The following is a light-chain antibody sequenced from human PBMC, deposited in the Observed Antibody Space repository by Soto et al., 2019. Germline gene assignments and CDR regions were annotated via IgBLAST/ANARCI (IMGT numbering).Light chain of an antibody. CDR3: QQYGSSPRT. V-gene: IGKV3-20*01. CDR2: DAS. CDR1: QSLSSRQ. Sequence: IVLTQSPGTLSLSAGERATLSCRASQSLSSRQLAWYQQKPGQAPRLVIHDASSRATGISDRFTGSVSGTDGTLTITTLQTEDCSVYDCQQYGSSPRTFGLGTKVDIK. J-gene: IGKJ1*01.